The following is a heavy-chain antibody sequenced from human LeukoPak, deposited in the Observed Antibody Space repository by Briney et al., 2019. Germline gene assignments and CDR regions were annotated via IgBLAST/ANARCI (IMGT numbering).Heavy chain of an antibody. CDR1: GFTFSNYG. CDR3: AREVTD. V-gene: IGHV3-30*02. J-gene: IGHJ4*02. D-gene: IGHD2-21*02. CDR2: IRYDGSIK. Sequence: GGPLRLSCAASGFTFSNYGMHWVCQAPGKGLEWVAFIRYDGSIKYYADSVKGRFTISRDNSQSTLYLQMNSLRVEDTAVYYCAREVTDWGQGTLVSVSS.